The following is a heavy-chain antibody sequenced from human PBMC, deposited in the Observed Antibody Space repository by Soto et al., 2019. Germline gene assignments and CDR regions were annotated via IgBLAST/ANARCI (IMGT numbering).Heavy chain of an antibody. J-gene: IGHJ5*02. V-gene: IGHV2-5*02. CDR2: IYWDDYK. Sequence: YDPTLANPTHTLTLTITFSGFSLSTSGVGVAGIRQPPVKSLECLALIYWDDYKRCSPSLKSRLTITKDTSKNHVVLTMTNMYPVDTATYYCALVLRFFMWFGSGSVDPWGQATLVTVSS. D-gene: IGHD3-3*01. CDR1: GFSLSTSGVG. CDR3: ALVLRFFMWFGSGSVDP.